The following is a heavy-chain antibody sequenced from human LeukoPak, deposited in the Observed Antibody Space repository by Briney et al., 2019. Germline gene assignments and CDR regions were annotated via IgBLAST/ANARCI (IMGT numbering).Heavy chain of an antibody. CDR2: IKQDGSEK. CDR1: RFTFSSYW. D-gene: IGHD1-26*01. CDR3: ARDTRTFDY. J-gene: IGHJ4*02. V-gene: IGHV3-7*01. Sequence: QSGGSLRLSCAASRFTFSSYWMNWVRQAPGKGLEWVANIKQDGSEKYYVDSVRGRFTISRDNAKNSLFLQMNSLRAEDTAVYYCARDTRTFDYWGQGTLVTVSS.